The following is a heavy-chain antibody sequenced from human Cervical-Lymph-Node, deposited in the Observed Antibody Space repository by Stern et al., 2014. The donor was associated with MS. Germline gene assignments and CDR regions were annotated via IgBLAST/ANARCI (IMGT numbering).Heavy chain of an antibody. V-gene: IGHV1-2*02. CDR3: ARDLTGYCSSTSCYTLLGY. J-gene: IGHJ4*02. D-gene: IGHD2-2*02. CDR2: INPNSGGT. Sequence: VQLLESGAEVKKPGASVKVSCKASGYTFTGYYMHWVRQAPGQGLEWMGWINPNSGGTNYAQKFQGRVTMTRDTSISTSYMELSRLRSDDTAVYYCARDLTGYCSSTSCYTLLGYWGQGTLVTVSS. CDR1: GYTFTGYY.